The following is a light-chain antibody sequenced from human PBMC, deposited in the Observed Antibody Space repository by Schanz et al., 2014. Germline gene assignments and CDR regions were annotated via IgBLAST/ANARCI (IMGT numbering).Light chain of an antibody. CDR1: SSDVGGYNS. Sequence: QSALSQPRSVSGSPGQSVTISCTGTSSDVGGYNSVSWYQQHPGKAPKVLIYDVTKRPSGVPDRFSGSKSGNTASLTISGLQAEDEADYYCQSYDSSLSASVVFGGGTKLTVL. CDR3: QSYDSSLSASVV. J-gene: IGLJ2*01. V-gene: IGLV2-11*01. CDR2: DVT.